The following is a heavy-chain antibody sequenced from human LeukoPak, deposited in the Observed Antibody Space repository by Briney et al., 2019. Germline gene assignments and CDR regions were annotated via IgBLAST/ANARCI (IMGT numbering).Heavy chain of an antibody. J-gene: IGHJ4*02. D-gene: IGHD3-9*01. Sequence: GRSLRLSCAASGFTFSSYGMHWVRQAPGKGLEWVAVIWYDGSNKYYADSVKGRFTISRDNSKNTLYLQMNSLRAEDTAVYYCAKGFGQHYDILTGYPYWGQGTLVTVSS. CDR3: AKGFGQHYDILTGYPY. CDR2: IWYDGSNK. CDR1: GFTFSSYG. V-gene: IGHV3-33*06.